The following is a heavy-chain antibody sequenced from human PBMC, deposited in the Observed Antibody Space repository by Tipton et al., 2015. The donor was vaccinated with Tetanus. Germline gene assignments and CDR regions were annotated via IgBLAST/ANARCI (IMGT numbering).Heavy chain of an antibody. CDR3: ATTGRERWLPMIFDS. J-gene: IGHJ4*01. D-gene: IGHD5-24*01. CDR1: GFPFRDYS. CDR2: INARTNTI. Sequence: SLRLSCVVSGFPFRDYSMNWVRQAPGRGLEWVSCINARTNTIYYADSVRGRFTISRDNAKNSLFLQMNSLRVDDTAVYFCATTGRERWLPMIFDSWGRGTLVTVSS. V-gene: IGHV3-48*04.